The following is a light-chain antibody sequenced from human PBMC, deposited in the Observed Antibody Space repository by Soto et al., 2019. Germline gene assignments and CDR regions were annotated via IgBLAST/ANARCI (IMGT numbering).Light chain of an antibody. Sequence: EIVLTQSPGTLSLSPGDRATLSCRASQSVSSSYLAWYQQKPGQAPRLLIYGASSRATGIPDRFSGSGSGTDCTLTISRLEPEDFAVYYGQQYGSSPRTFGQGTKVEIK. CDR2: GAS. CDR3: QQYGSSPRT. CDR1: QSVSSSY. J-gene: IGKJ1*01. V-gene: IGKV3-20*01.